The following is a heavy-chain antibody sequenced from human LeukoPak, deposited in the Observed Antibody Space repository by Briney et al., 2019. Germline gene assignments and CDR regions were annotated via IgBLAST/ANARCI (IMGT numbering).Heavy chain of an antibody. D-gene: IGHD3-22*01. Sequence: KPSETLSLTCTVSGDSINSYYWSWIRQPPGKGLEWIGYIYYSGSTNYNPSLKSRVTISVDTSKNQFSLKLSSVTAADTAVYYCARGVSYYDSSGYYNEYFQHWGQGTLVTVSS. CDR3: ARGVSYYDSSGYYNEYFQH. V-gene: IGHV4-59*08. CDR2: IYYSGST. CDR1: GDSINSYY. J-gene: IGHJ1*01.